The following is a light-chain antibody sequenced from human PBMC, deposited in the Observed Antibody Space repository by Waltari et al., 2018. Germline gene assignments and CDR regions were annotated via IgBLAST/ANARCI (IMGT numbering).Light chain of an antibody. CDR3: QHYNKWPPA. V-gene: IGKV3-15*01. CDR1: QSVGNN. J-gene: IGKJ1*01. Sequence: EIVITQSPVPLSVSPGESATLSCRASQSVGNNLAWYQQKPGQAPRLLIYGASTRATGIPGRFTGSGSGTEFTLTISSLQSDDFAVYQCQHYNKWPPAFGLGTKVEIK. CDR2: GAS.